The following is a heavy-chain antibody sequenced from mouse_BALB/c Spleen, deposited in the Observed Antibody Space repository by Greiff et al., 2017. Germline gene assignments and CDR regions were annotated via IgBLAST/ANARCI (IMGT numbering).Heavy chain of an antibody. D-gene: IGHD3-1*01. CDR3: ARSSGYVAY. Sequence: QVHVKQSGAELVRPGTSVKVSCKASGYAFTNYLIEWVKQRPGQGLEWIGVINPGSGGTNYNEKFKGKATLTADKSSSTAYMQLSSLTSDDSAVYFCARSSGYVAYWGQGTLVTVSA. CDR1: GYAFTNYL. V-gene: IGHV1-54*03. CDR2: INPGSGGT. J-gene: IGHJ3*01.